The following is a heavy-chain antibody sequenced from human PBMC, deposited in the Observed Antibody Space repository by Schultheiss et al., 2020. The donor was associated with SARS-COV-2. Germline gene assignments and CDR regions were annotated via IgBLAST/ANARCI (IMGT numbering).Heavy chain of an antibody. Sequence: SETLSLTCTVSGGSISSYYWSWIRQPPGKGLEWIGYIYYSGSTNYNPSLKSRVTISVDTSKNQFSLKLSSVTAADTAVYYCARHVTGTTIMITFGGVIGAFDYWGQGTLVTVSS. CDR1: GGSISSYY. J-gene: IGHJ4*02. CDR2: IYYSGST. CDR3: ARHVTGTTIMITFGGVIGAFDY. V-gene: IGHV4-59*01. D-gene: IGHD3-16*02.